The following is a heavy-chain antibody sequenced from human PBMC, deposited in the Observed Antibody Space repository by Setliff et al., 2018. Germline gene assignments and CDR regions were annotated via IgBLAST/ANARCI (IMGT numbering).Heavy chain of an antibody. CDR1: GGSISSDSHY. D-gene: IGHD4-17*01. V-gene: IGHV4-61*09. Sequence: SETLSLTCTVSGGSISSDSHYWAWVRQPAGKGLELIGQIYSNGRTYYNPSLKSRLTISLDTSKNQFSLRLNSMTAADTAVYYCARYDYGDHPDAFDIWGQGTMVTVSS. CDR3: ARYDYGDHPDAFDI. J-gene: IGHJ3*02. CDR2: IYSNGRT.